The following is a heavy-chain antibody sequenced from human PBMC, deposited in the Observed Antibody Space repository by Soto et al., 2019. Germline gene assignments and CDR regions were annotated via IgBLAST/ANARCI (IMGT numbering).Heavy chain of an antibody. J-gene: IGHJ6*02. CDR2: INSGSGFT. D-gene: IGHD6-6*01. CDR1: GYIFTAYS. CDR3: ARDLEQLVQRYYYGMDV. Sequence: GSVKVSCKASGYIFTAYSIHWVRQAPGQGLEWLGIINSGSGFTTYAQKFQGRVTMTRDTSTSTVYMDLSSLRSEDTAVYYCARDLEQLVQRYYYGMDVWGQGTKVTVS. V-gene: IGHV1-46*01.